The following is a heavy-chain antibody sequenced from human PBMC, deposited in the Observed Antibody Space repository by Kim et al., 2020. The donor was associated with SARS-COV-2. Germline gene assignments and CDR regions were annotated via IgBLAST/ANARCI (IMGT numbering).Heavy chain of an antibody. CDR3: ARERSAGGTIITMIEGYFDY. Sequence: SETLSLTCTVSGGSISSGGYYWSWIRQHPGKGLEWIGYIYYSGSTYYNPSLKSRVTISVDTSKNQFSLKLSSVTAADTAVYYCARERSAGGTIITMIEGYFDYWGQGTLVTVSS. J-gene: IGHJ4*02. D-gene: IGHD3-22*01. CDR1: GGSISSGGYY. CDR2: IYYSGST. V-gene: IGHV4-31*03.